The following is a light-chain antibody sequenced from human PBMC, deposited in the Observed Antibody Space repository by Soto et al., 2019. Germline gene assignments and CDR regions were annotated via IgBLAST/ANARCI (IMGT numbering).Light chain of an antibody. V-gene: IGKV1-9*01. CDR1: QDIATY. CDR2: GAS. J-gene: IGKJ4*01. Sequence: DIPLTQSPSFLSASVGDKVTITCRASQDIATYLAWYQQKSGKAPKLLIYGASTLQSGVPSRLSGSGSGTEFTLTISSLQPDDFATYYCQQVKSYPLTFGGGTKVEI. CDR3: QQVKSYPLT.